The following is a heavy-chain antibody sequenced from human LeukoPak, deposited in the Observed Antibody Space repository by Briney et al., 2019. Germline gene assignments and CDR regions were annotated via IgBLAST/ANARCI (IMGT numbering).Heavy chain of an antibody. D-gene: IGHD3-9*01. CDR2: IYTSGST. Sequence: PSETLSLTCTVSGGSISSYYWSWIRQPAGKGLQWIGRIYTSGSTNYNPSLKSRVTMSVDTSKNQFSLKLSSVTAADTAVYYCVRVLRYSNWSQNWFDPWGQGTLVTVSS. J-gene: IGHJ5*02. V-gene: IGHV4-4*07. CDR1: GGSISSYY. CDR3: VRVLRYSNWSQNWFDP.